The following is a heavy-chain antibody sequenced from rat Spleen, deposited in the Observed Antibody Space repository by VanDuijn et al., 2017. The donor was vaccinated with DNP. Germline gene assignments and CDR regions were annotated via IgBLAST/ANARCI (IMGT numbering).Heavy chain of an antibody. D-gene: IGHD1-4*01. Sequence: EVLLVESDGGLVQPGRSLKLSCAVSGFTFSDYYMAWVRQAPTKGLEWVATISYNGGTPYYRDSVKGRFTISRDNAKSTLYLQMDSLRSEDTATYYCAGRPPPTRGPFDYWGQGIMVTVSS. V-gene: IGHV5-7*01. CDR2: ISYNGGTP. CDR1: GFTFSDYY. CDR3: AGRPPPTRGPFDY. J-gene: IGHJ2*01.